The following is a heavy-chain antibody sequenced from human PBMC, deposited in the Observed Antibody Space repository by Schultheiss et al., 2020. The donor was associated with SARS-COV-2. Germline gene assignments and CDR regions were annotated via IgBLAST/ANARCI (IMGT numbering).Heavy chain of an antibody. V-gene: IGHV4-39*07. CDR3: ARIPSTYSSRRNYYYYYYGMDV. J-gene: IGHJ6*02. CDR2: INHSGST. CDR1: GGSISSSSYY. Sequence: SETLSLTCTVSGGSISSSSYYWGWIRQPPGKGLEWIGEINHSGSTNYNPSLKSRVTISVDTSKNQFSLKLSSVTAADTAVYYCARIPSTYSSRRNYYYYYYGMDVWGQGTTVTVSS. D-gene: IGHD6-13*01.